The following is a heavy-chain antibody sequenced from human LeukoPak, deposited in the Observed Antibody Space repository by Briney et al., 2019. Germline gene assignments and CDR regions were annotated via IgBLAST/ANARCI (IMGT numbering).Heavy chain of an antibody. V-gene: IGHV3-23*01. J-gene: IGHJ4*02. CDR2: ISGSGGGK. Sequence: GGTLRLSCAASGFTFSSYGMSWGRQAPGTGLEWVSAISGSGGGKYYADSVKGRFTISRDNSKNTLYLQMNSLRAEDTAVYYCAKGGYYVWGSYELDYWGQGTLVTVSS. CDR3: AKGGYYVWGSYELDY. CDR1: GFTFSSYG. D-gene: IGHD3-16*01.